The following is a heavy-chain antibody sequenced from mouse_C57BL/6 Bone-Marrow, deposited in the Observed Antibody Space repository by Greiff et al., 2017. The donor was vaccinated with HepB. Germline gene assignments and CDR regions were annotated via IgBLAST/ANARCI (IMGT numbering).Heavy chain of an antibody. J-gene: IGHJ2*01. CDR2: IDPEDGDT. V-gene: IGHV14-1*01. CDR3: TTWILRYPYYFDY. Sequence: EVKLVESGAELVRPGASVKLSCTASGFNIKDYYMHWVKQRPEQGLEWIGRIDPEDGDTEYAPKFQGKATMTAYTSTNTAYLQLSSLTSEDTAVYYCTTWILRYPYYFDYWGQGTTLTVSS. CDR1: GFNIKDYY. D-gene: IGHD1-1*01.